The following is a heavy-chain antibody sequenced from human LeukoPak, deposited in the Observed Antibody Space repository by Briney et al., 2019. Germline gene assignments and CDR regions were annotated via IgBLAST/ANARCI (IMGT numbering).Heavy chain of an antibody. D-gene: IGHD3-10*01. CDR1: GGSISSYY. CDR3: ARGFDRSLPNQYFQH. Sequence: SETLSLTCTVSGGSISSYYWSWIRQPPGKGLEWIGYIYYSGSTNYNPSLKSRVTISVDTSKNQFSLKLSSVTAADTAVYYCARGFDRSLPNQYFQHWGQGTLVTVSS. J-gene: IGHJ1*01. CDR2: IYYSGST. V-gene: IGHV4-59*01.